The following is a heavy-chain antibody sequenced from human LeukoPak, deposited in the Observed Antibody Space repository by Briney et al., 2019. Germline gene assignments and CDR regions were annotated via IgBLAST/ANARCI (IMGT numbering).Heavy chain of an antibody. J-gene: IGHJ4*02. CDR3: ASGLGAY. CDR2: INFNSGGT. Sequence: ASVKVSCKASGSDFTGYYMHWVRRAPGQGLGWMGGINFNSGGTKYVQTFTGRGTMTRDTDINTAYMELSRLKSDDTAVYYCASGLGAYWGQGTLVTVSS. CDR1: GSDFTGYY. V-gene: IGHV1-2*02.